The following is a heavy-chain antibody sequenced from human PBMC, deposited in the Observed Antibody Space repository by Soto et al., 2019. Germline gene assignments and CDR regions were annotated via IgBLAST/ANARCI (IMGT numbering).Heavy chain of an antibody. V-gene: IGHV3-23*01. D-gene: IGHD6-19*01. CDR3: AKDAAEKSVRKRGAGPPGEYFQH. CDR1: GFTFSSYA. Sequence: GGSLRLSCAASGFTFSSYAMSWVRQAPGKGLEWVSAIRGSGGSTYYADSVKGRFTITRDNSKNTLYLQMNSLRAEDTAVYYCAKDAAEKSVRKRGAGPPGEYFQHWGQGTLVTVSS. J-gene: IGHJ1*01. CDR2: IRGSGGST.